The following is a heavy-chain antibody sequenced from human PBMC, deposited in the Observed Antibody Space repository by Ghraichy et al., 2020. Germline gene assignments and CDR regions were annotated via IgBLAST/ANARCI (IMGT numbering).Heavy chain of an antibody. CDR1: GFTFRSYA. CDR2: ISHGGDYT. J-gene: IGHJ4*02. V-gene: IGHV3-23*01. Sequence: GGSLRLSCAASGFTFRSYAMSWVRQAPGKGLEWVSLISHGGDYTFYADSVKGRFTISRDDSKSSLFVQMNSLRADDTALYYCAKGGDYGDYDFDSWGQGILVTVSS. D-gene: IGHD4-17*01. CDR3: AKGGDYGDYDFDS.